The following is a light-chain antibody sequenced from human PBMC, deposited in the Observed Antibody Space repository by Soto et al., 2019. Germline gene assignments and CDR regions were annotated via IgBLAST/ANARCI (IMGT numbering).Light chain of an antibody. V-gene: IGKV1-5*03. CDR3: QHYDNYSVA. J-gene: IGKJ1*01. CDR2: EAS. Sequence: IPLTPSPSTLSGSVGYRVTINCGSSQTISSWLAWYQQKPGKAPKLLIYEASTLKSGVPSRFSGSGSGADFTLTISSLQPDDFATYYCQHYDNYSVAFGRGTKVDIK. CDR1: QTISSW.